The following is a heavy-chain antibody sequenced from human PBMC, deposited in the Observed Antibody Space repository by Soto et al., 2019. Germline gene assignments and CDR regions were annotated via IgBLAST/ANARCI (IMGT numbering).Heavy chain of an antibody. CDR1: GGSISSSSFH. Sequence: SETLSLTCTVSGGSISSSSFHWGWIRQPPGKGLEWIGGIYYSGSTYYSPSLKSRVTISVDTSKNQFSLKLSSVTAADTAVYYCVCYRIGSGWYSGNYNWFDPWGQGTLVTVSS. D-gene: IGHD6-19*01. CDR2: IYYSGST. CDR3: VCYRIGSGWYSGNYNWFDP. V-gene: IGHV4-39*01. J-gene: IGHJ5*02.